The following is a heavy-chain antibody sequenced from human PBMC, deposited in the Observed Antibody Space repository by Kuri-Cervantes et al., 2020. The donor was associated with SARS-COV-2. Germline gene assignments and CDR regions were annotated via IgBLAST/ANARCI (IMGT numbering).Heavy chain of an antibody. Sequence: GSLRLSCTVSGGSISSYYWSWIRQPPGKGLEWIGSIYHSGSTYYNPSLKSRVTISVDTSKNQFSLKLSSVTAADTAVYYCARDEGTTTVTPDFWGQGPLVTVSS. CDR1: GGSISSYY. CDR2: IYHSGST. D-gene: IGHD4-17*01. CDR3: ARDEGTTTVTPDF. J-gene: IGHJ4*02. V-gene: IGHV4-59*05.